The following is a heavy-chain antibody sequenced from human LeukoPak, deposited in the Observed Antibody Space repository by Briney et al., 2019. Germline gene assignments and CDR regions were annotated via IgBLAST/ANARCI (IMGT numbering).Heavy chain of an antibody. CDR3: ARASHDYGDYSHFDY. CDR2: IYHSGST. J-gene: IGHJ4*02. CDR1: GGSSSGYY. D-gene: IGHD4-17*01. V-gene: IGHV4-34*01. Sequence: PSETLSLTCAVYGGSSSGYYWSWIRQPPGKGLEWIGEIYHSGSTNFNPSLKTRVTISVDKSKKHFSLKMTSVTAADTAVYYCARASHDYGDYSHFDYWGQGTLVTVSS.